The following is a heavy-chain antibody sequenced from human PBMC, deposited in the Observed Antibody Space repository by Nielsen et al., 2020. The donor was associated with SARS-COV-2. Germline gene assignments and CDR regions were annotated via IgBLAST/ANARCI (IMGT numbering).Heavy chain of an antibody. V-gene: IGHV1-46*01. CDR2: INPSGGST. D-gene: IGHD1-1*01. J-gene: IGHJ5*02. Sequence: ASVKVSCKASGYTFTSYYMHWVRRAPGQGLEWMGIINPSGGSTSYAQKFQGRVTMTRDTSTSTVYMELSSLRSEDTAVYYCARGDYNWNDAYNWFDPWGQGTLVTVSS. CDR1: GYTFTSYY. CDR3: ARGDYNWNDAYNWFDP.